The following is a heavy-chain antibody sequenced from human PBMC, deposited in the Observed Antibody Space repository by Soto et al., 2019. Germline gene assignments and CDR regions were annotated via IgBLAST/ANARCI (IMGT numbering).Heavy chain of an antibody. Sequence: QVQLQESGPGLVKPSQTLSLTCTVSGGSISSGGYYWSWIRQHPGKGLEWIGYIYYSGSTYYNPSFKSRLTISVDTSKILFSLKLSAVTAADTAVYYCARGLAGFFWSGRDDNWFDPWCQGTLVTVSS. CDR1: GGSISSGGYY. CDR3: ARGLAGFFWSGRDDNWFDP. D-gene: IGHD3-3*01. J-gene: IGHJ5*02. V-gene: IGHV4-31*03. CDR2: IYYSGST.